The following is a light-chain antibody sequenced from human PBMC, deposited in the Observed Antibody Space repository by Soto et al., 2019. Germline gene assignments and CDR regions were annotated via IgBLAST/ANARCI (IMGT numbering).Light chain of an antibody. CDR3: QLYGISPP. J-gene: IGKJ5*01. CDR2: ASS. Sequence: EILFPQSPCTPALSPGGRATPSCKTSQSRGSNFLAWYQHKPGQAPRLLIYASSNRATGIPDRFSGSASGTDFTLTINRLAPEDFAVYYCQLYGISPPFGQGTRLEIK. CDR1: QSRGSNF. V-gene: IGKV3-20*01.